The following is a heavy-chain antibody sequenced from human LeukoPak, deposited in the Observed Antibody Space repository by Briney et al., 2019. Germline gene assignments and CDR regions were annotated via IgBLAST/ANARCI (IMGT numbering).Heavy chain of an antibody. CDR3: ARDPEGAFDI. Sequence: PGGSLRLSCAASGFTFRSYAMHWVRQAPGKGLEWVAVISYDGSNKYYADSVKGRFTISRDNSKNTLYLQMNSLRAEDTAVYYCARDPEGAFDIWGQGTMVTVSS. V-gene: IGHV3-30-3*01. CDR2: ISYDGSNK. CDR1: GFTFRSYA. J-gene: IGHJ3*02.